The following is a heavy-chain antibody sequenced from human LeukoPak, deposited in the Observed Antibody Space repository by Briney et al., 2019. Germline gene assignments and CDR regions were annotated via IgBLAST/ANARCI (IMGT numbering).Heavy chain of an antibody. CDR1: GGSISSGGYS. CDR2: IYHSGST. V-gene: IGHV4-30-2*05. Sequence: PSETLSLTCAVSGGSISSGGYSWSWIRQPPGKGLEWIGYIYHSGSTYYNPSLKSRVTISVDTSKNQFSLKLSSVTAADTAVYYCARDDPYCSGGSCYGSWYFDLWGRGTLVTVSS. J-gene: IGHJ2*01. D-gene: IGHD2-15*01. CDR3: ARDDPYCSGGSCYGSWYFDL.